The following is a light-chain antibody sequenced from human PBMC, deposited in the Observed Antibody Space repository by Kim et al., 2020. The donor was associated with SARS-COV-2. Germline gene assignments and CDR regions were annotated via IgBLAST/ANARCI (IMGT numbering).Light chain of an antibody. Sequence: EIVLTQSPGTLSLSPGERATLSCRASQSVSSSYLAWYQKPGQAPRLLIYGASSRATGIPDRFSGSGSGTDFTLTISRLEPEDFAVYYCQQYGSSPTTFGQGTKVDIK. V-gene: IGKV3-20*01. CDR1: QSVSSSY. CDR3: QQYGSSPTT. J-gene: IGKJ1*01. CDR2: GAS.